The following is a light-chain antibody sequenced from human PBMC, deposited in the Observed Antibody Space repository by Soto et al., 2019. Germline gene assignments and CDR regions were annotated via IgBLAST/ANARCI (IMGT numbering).Light chain of an antibody. Sequence: QPVLTQSPSASASLGASVKLTCTLSSGHSSYAIAWYQQQPEKGPRYLMNLNSDGSHSKGDGIPDRFSGSSSGVEHYLTISSLQSEDEADYYCQTWGTGAWVFGGGTKVTVL. J-gene: IGLJ3*02. CDR3: QTWGTGAWV. V-gene: IGLV4-69*01. CDR2: LNSDGSH. CDR1: SGHSSYA.